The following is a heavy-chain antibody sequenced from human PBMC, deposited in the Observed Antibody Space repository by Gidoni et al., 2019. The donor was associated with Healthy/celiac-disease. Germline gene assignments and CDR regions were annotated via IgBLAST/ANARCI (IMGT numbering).Heavy chain of an antibody. D-gene: IGHD3-22*01. CDR2: IKSKTDGGTT. CDR3: TTDQPEGAYYYDSSGYYWG. Sequence: EVQLVESGGGLVKPGGSLRLSCAASGFTFSNAWMSGVRQAPGKGLEWVGRIKSKTDGGTTDYAAPVKGRFTISRDDSKNTLYLQMNSLKTEDTAVYYCTTDQPEGAYYYDSSGYYWGWGQGTLVTVSS. J-gene: IGHJ4*02. CDR1: GFTFSNAW. V-gene: IGHV3-15*01.